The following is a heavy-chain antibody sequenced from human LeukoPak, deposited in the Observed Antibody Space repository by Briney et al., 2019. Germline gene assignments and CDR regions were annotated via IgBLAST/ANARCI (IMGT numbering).Heavy chain of an antibody. J-gene: IGHJ4*02. CDR1: GGSISSSSAY. CDR2: IYYSKNT. CDR3: VSPRGFSYGYFDY. D-gene: IGHD5-18*01. V-gene: IGHV4-39*01. Sequence: SETLSLTCTVSGGSISSSSAYWGWIRQPPGKGLEWIGSIYYSKNTYYNPSLKSRVTISADSSKNQFSLTLGSVSATDTAVYYCVSPRGFSYGYFDYWGQGTLVTVSS.